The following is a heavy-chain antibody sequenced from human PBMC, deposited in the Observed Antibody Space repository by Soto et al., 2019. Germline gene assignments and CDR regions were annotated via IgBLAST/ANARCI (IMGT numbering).Heavy chain of an antibody. J-gene: IGHJ4*02. CDR1: GFPFSDYY. Sequence: GGSLRLSCATSGFPFSDYYMSWIRQAPGKGLEWLSHISPKSTYRNYADSVKGRFTISRDNTKSSLFLQMNSLGVEDTAVYYCARGGGGGMFEHWGQGVLVTVSS. CDR2: ISPKSTYR. CDR3: ARGGGGGMFEH. D-gene: IGHD2-21*01. V-gene: IGHV3-11*06.